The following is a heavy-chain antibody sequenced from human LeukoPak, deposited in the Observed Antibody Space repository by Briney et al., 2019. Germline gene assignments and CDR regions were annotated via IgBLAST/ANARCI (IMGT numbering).Heavy chain of an antibody. CDR3: AKWGYYFDSSAYVAPTDDS. D-gene: IGHD3-22*01. V-gene: IGHV4-59*01. Sequence: PSETLSLTCTVSGGSIITYYWTWIRQPPGKGLEWIGYITYNGRTDYNPSLKSRVTISLVTSKNQFSLKLTSVTAADTAVYYCAKWGYYFDSSAYVAPTDDSWGLGTLVTVSS. J-gene: IGHJ4*02. CDR2: ITYNGRT. CDR1: GGSIITYY.